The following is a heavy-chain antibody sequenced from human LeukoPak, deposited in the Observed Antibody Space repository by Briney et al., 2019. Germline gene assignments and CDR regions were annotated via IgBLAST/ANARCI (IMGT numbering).Heavy chain of an antibody. CDR1: GYTFTSYD. D-gene: IGHD3-22*01. CDR2: MNPNSGNT. Sequence: ASVKVSCKASGYTFTSYDINWVRQATGQGLEWMGWMNPNSGNTGYAQKFQGRVTMTRNTSISTAYMELCSLRSEDTAVYYCARDTGYYYDSSGYYYYYMDVWGKGTTVTISS. CDR3: ARDTGYYYDSSGYYYYYMDV. J-gene: IGHJ6*03. V-gene: IGHV1-8*01.